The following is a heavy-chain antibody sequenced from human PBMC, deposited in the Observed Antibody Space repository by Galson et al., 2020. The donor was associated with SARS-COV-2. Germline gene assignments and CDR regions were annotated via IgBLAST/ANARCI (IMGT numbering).Heavy chain of an antibody. CDR3: SRRVYSISWYENAFDI. V-gene: IGHV5-51*01. CDR2: IYPGDSDT. J-gene: IGHJ3*02. Sequence: GESLKISCKGSGYSFTSYWIGWVRQMPGKGLEWMGIIYPGDSDTRYSPSFQGQVTIAADKSISTAYLQWSSLKASDTAIYYCSRRVYSISWYENAFDIWGPGTVVTVSS. CDR1: GYSFTSYW. D-gene: IGHD6-13*01.